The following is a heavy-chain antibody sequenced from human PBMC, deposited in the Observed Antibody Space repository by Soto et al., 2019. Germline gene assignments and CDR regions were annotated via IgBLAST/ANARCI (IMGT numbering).Heavy chain of an antibody. J-gene: IGHJ4*02. CDR1: GGSIRSYY. V-gene: IGHV4-59*01. D-gene: IGHD1-26*01. CDR3: ARLTNGSRQGMTAFYFEY. CDR2: IYYSGST. Sequence: QVQLQESGPGLVKPSETLSVTCTVSGGSIRSYYWSWIRQAPGKGPEWMGYIYYSGSTDYNPSLTSRVTISVDTSKNQLSLKLTSVTAADTAVYYCARLTNGSRQGMTAFYFEYWGQGTLVTVSS.